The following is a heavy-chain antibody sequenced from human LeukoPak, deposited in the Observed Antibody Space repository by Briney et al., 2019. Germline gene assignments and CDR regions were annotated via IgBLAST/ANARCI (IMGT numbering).Heavy chain of an antibody. CDR1: GFTFDDYA. J-gene: IGHJ4*02. CDR3: AKADYGSGSSYFDY. D-gene: IGHD3-10*01. V-gene: IGHV3-9*01. Sequence: GGSLRLSCAASGFTFDDYAMHWVRQAPGKGLEWVSGISWNSGSIGYADSVKGRFTISRDNAKNSLYLQMNSLRAEDTALYYCAKADYGSGSSYFDYWGQGTLVTVSS. CDR2: ISWNSGSI.